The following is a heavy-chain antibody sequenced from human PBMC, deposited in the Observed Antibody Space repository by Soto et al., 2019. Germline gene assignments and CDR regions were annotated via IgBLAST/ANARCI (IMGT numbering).Heavy chain of an antibody. CDR3: TTDRGVGPRPLFDS. CDR2: IKSKNDGGTT. CDR1: GFTVSSAL. J-gene: IGHJ4*02. V-gene: IGHV3-15*01. Sequence: EVQLVESGGDLVKPGGSLRLSFAASGFTVSSALMGWVRQAPGKGLECVGRIKSKNDGGTTDYAAPVKGRFTISRDGSKNTMYVQMNSLKTEDTAVYYCTTDRGVGPRPLFDSWGQGTLVTVSS. D-gene: IGHD3-10*01.